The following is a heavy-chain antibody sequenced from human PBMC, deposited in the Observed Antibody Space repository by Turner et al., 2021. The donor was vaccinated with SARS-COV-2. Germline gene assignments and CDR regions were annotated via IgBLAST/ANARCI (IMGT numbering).Heavy chain of an antibody. J-gene: IGHJ3*02. CDR2: ISSSSSYI. Sequence: EVQLVVSGGGLVKSGGSLRLSCAAYGFTFSRNSMNWVRQAPGKGLEWVSSISSSSSYIYFADSVKGRFTISRDNAKNSLYLQMNSLRAEDTAVYYCARARWHYYDSSGYYPDAFDIWGQGTMVTVSS. CDR1: GFTFSRNS. V-gene: IGHV3-21*01. CDR3: ARARWHYYDSSGYYPDAFDI. D-gene: IGHD3-22*01.